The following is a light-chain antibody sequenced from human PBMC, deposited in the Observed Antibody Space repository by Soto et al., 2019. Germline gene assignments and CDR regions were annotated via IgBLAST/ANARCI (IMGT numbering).Light chain of an antibody. CDR1: TSNIGTNY. V-gene: IGLV1-47*01. CDR2: KNS. CDR3: AAWGDSLSGPV. J-gene: IGLJ2*01. Sequence: QSVLTQPPSVSVTPGQRVTISCSGTTSNIGTNYVYWYQQLPGTAPKLLIYKNSQRASGVPDRVTGSKSGTSASLAISGLRPEDEADYHCAAWGDSLSGPVFGGGTKLTVL.